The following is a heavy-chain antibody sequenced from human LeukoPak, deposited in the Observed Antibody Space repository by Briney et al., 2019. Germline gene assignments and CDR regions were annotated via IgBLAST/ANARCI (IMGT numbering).Heavy chain of an antibody. CDR3: ATNYYYYMDV. J-gene: IGHJ6*03. V-gene: IGHV4-4*07. Sequence: ASETLSLTCTVSGGSISSYYWSWIRQPAGKGLEWIGRIYTSGSTNYNPSLKSRVTMSVDTSKNQFSLKLSSVTAAGTAVYYCATNYYYYMDVWATGTTVTVSS. CDR2: IYTSGST. CDR1: GGSISSYY.